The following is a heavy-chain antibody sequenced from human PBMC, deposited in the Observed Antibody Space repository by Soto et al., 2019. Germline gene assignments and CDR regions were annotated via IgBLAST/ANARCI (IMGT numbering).Heavy chain of an antibody. CDR3: ARDLAAAGNYYYYGMDV. V-gene: IGHV3-33*01. CDR2: IWYDGSNK. D-gene: IGHD6-13*01. Sequence: QVQLVESGGGVVQPGRSLRLSCAASGFTFSSYGMHWVRQAPGKGLAWVAVIWYDGSNKYYADSVKGRFTISRDNSKTTLYLQRNCRRAEDTAVYYCARDLAAAGNYYYYGMDVWGQGTTVTVSS. J-gene: IGHJ6*02. CDR1: GFTFSSYG.